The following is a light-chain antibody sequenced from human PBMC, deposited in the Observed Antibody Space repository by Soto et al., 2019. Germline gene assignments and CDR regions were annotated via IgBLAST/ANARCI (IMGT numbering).Light chain of an antibody. Sequence: DIVMTQTPLSLSVTPGQSASISCKSSQSLLHSNGKTCLYWYLQKPGQPPHLLINEVSNRFSGVPDRFSGSGSGTDFTLKISRVEAEDVGLYYCLQTLQLPYTFGQGTKLEIK. CDR1: QSLLHSNGKTC. CDR3: LQTLQLPYT. CDR2: EVS. V-gene: IGKV2D-29*01. J-gene: IGKJ2*01.